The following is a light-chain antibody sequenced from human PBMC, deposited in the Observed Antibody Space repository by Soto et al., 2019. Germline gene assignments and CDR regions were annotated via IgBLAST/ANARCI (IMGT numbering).Light chain of an antibody. V-gene: IGKV3-20*01. CDR3: QQWNT. CDR2: GAS. J-gene: IGKJ2*01. Sequence: EIVLTQSPGTLSLSPGERATLSCRASQSISSSYLAWYQQKPDQAPRLLIYGASSRATGIPDRFSGSGSGTDFTLTISRLEPEDFAVYYCQQWNTFGQGTKLEIK. CDR1: QSISSSY.